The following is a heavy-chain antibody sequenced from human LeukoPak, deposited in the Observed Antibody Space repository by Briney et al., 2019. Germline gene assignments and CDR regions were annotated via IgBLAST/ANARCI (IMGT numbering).Heavy chain of an antibody. CDR3: ARVLSSTRLIDF. Sequence: SQTLSLTCTVSGGAISSGGYYWSWIRQNPGQGLEWIGYIFYTGSVYYNPSLGSRVSISVDESKNQIYLGLSSVTAADTAVYYCARVLSSTRLIDFWGQGTLVAVST. J-gene: IGHJ4*02. D-gene: IGHD2-2*01. CDR2: IFYTGSV. V-gene: IGHV4-31*03. CDR1: GGAISSGGYY.